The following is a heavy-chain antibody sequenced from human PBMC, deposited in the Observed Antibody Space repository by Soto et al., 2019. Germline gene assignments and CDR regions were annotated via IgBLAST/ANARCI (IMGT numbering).Heavy chain of an antibody. CDR2: IYDSGST. J-gene: IGHJ4*02. CDR3: ASDSGTYSFDY. CDR1: GASISTGGYY. Sequence: PSETLSLTCTVSGASISTGGYYWNWIRQHPGKGLEWIGYIYDSGSTYYNPSLKSRLTISLDSSKNQFSLKVTSVTAADTAVYFCASDSGTYSFDYWGQGTLVTVSS. V-gene: IGHV4-31*02. D-gene: IGHD1-26*01.